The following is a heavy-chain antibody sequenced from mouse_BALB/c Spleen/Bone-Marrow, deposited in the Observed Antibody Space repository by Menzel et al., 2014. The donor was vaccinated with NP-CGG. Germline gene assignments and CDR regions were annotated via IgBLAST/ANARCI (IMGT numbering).Heavy chain of an antibody. CDR2: INPNNGGT. D-gene: IGHD2-4*01. J-gene: IGHJ3*01. CDR3: ARRYMITFAY. V-gene: IGHV1-26*01. Sequence: EVHLVESGPELVKPGASVKMSCKASGYTFTDYYMKRVKQSHGKSLEWIGDINPNNGGTFYNQKFKDKATLTVDKSSSTAYMQLNSLTSEDSAVCYCARRYMITFAYWGQGTLVAVSA. CDR1: GYTFTDYY.